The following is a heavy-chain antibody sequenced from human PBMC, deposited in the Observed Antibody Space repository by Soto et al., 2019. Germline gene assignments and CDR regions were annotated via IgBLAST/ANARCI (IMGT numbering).Heavy chain of an antibody. J-gene: IGHJ6*02. Sequence: QVQLVQSGAEVKKPGSSVKVSCKASGGAFSVYAFSWVRQAPGQGLEWLGGIMPIFRGPDSAQKFQGRVTITADEFTRTAYMEMNSLRSEDTAVYYCASWLKGPDIGNYYYGMDVWGQGTTVTVS. D-gene: IGHD2-15*01. V-gene: IGHV1-69*12. CDR1: GGAFSVYA. CDR3: ASWLKGPDIGNYYYGMDV. CDR2: IMPIFRGP.